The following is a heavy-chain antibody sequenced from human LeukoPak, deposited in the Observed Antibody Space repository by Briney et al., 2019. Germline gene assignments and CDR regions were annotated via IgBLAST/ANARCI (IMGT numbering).Heavy chain of an antibody. CDR1: GGSISSSSYY. D-gene: IGHD3-10*01. CDR2: IYYSGST. CDR3: KGYYGSGSYTPPFDY. J-gene: IGHJ4*02. V-gene: IGHV4-39*01. Sequence: SETLSLTCTVSGGSISSSSYYWGWIRQPPGKGLGWIGSIYYSGSTYYNPSLKSRVTISVDTSKNQFSLKLSSVTAADTAVYYCKGYYGSGSYTPPFDYWGQGTLVTVSS.